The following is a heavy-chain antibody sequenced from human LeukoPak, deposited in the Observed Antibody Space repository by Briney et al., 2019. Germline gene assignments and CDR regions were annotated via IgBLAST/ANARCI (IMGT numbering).Heavy chain of an antibody. CDR2: TRNKANSYTT. CDR3: ARVGGDSSGWNPWTYYYYYMDV. V-gene: IGHV3-72*01. CDR1: GFTFSDHY. D-gene: IGHD6-19*01. Sequence: GGSLRLSCAASGFTFSDHYMDWVRQAPGKGLEWVGRTRNKANSYTTEYAASVKGRFTISRDDSKNSLYLQMNSLKTEDTAVYYCARVGGDSSGWNPWTYYYYYMDVWGKGTTVTVSS. J-gene: IGHJ6*03.